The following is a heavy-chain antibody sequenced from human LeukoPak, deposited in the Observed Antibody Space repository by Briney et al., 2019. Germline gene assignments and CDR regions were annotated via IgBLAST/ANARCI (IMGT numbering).Heavy chain of an antibody. Sequence: GGSLRLSCAASGFTFSSYAMHWVRQAPGKGLEWVAVISYDGSNKYYADSVKGRFTISRDNSKNTLYLQMNSLRAEDTAVYYCARDGRLGELSLFGYWGQGTLVTVSS. V-gene: IGHV3-30*04. CDR3: ARDGRLGELSLFGY. J-gene: IGHJ4*02. CDR2: ISYDGSNK. D-gene: IGHD3-16*02. CDR1: GFTFSSYA.